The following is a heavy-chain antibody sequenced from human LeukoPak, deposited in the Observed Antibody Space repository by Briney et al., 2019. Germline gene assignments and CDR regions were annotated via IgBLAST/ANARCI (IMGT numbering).Heavy chain of an antibody. CDR3: ARGSSVHSGKFDY. CDR1: GGSISSYY. J-gene: IGHJ4*02. V-gene: IGHV4-4*07. Sequence: SETLSVTCTVSGGSISSYYWSWIRQPAGRELEWIGRIYSSGSTNYNPSLKSRVTMSVDTSKNQFYLKLSSVTAADTAVYYCARGSSVHSGKFDYWGQGTLVTVSS. D-gene: IGHD3-10*01. CDR2: IYSSGST.